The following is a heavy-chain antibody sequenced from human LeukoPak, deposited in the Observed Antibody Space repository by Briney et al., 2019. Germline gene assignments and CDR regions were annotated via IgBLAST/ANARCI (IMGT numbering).Heavy chain of an antibody. J-gene: IGHJ6*03. CDR2: IYHSGST. CDR1: GYSISSGYY. Sequence: SETLSLTCTVSGYSISSGYYWGWIRQPPGKGLEWIGSIYHSGSTYYNPSLKSRVTVSVDTSKNQFSLKLSSVTAADTAVYYCARTLVAAPYYMDVWGKGTTVTVSS. D-gene: IGHD2-15*01. CDR3: ARTLVAAPYYMDV. V-gene: IGHV4-38-2*02.